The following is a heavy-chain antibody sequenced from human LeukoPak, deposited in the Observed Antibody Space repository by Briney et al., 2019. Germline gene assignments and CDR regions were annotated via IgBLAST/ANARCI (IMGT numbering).Heavy chain of an antibody. Sequence: ASVKVSCKASGYTFTGYYMHWVRQAPGQGLEWMGWINPNSGGTNYAQKFQGRVTITADKSTSTAYMELSSLRSEDTAVYYCARDIEVVVAAHSPIYYYYGMDVWGQGTTVTVSS. J-gene: IGHJ6*02. CDR3: ARDIEVVVAAHSPIYYYYGMDV. CDR1: GYTFTGYY. V-gene: IGHV1-2*02. D-gene: IGHD2-15*01. CDR2: INPNSGGT.